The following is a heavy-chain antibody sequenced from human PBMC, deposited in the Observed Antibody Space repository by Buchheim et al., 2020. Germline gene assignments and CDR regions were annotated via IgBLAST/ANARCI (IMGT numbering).Heavy chain of an antibody. CDR1: GFTFSSYE. V-gene: IGHV3-48*03. CDR3: AREFKGGSCGIFSAFDI. J-gene: IGHJ3*02. CDR2: ISSSGSTI. D-gene: IGHD2-15*01. Sequence: EVQLVESGGGLVQPGGSLRLFCAASGFTFSSYEMNWVRQAPGKGLEWVSYISSSGSTIHYADSVKGSLHIPREHPKNTLSPQMNSLRAEDTAVYYCAREFKGGSCGIFSAFDIGG.